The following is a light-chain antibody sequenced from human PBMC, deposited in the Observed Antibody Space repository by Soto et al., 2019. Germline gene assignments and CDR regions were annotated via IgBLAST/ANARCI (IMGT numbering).Light chain of an antibody. Sequence: QTVVTQPPSASGTPGQRVTISCSGSSSNIGSNYVYWYQQLPGTAPKLLIYRNNQRPSGVPDRFSGSKSGTLASLAISGLRSEDEADYYCAAWDDSLSGRYVFGTGTKLTVL. CDR2: RNN. CDR3: AAWDDSLSGRYV. V-gene: IGLV1-47*01. CDR1: SSNIGSNY. J-gene: IGLJ1*01.